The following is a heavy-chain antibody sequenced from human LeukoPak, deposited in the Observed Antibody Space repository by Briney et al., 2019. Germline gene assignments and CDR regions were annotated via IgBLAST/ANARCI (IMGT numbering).Heavy chain of an antibody. CDR1: GYTFTSYA. CDR2: INTNTGNP. Sequence: ASVKVSCKASGYTFTSYATNWVRQAPGQGLEWMGWINTNTGNPTYAQGFTGRFVFSLDTSVSTAYLQISSLKAEDTAVYYCARDYSGYDNHYYYYMDVWGKGTTVTVSS. CDR3: ARDYSGYDNHYYYYMDV. D-gene: IGHD5-12*01. V-gene: IGHV7-4-1*02. J-gene: IGHJ6*03.